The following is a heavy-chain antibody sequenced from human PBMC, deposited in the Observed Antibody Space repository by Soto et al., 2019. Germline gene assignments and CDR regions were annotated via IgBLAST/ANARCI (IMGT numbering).Heavy chain of an antibody. J-gene: IGHJ4*02. CDR2: ISAYNGNT. V-gene: IGHV1-18*01. CDR3: ARDPRSLRYYDELLEFDY. D-gene: IGHD3-9*01. CDR1: GYTFTSYG. Sequence: QVQLVQSGAEVKKPGASVKVSCKASGYTFTSYGISWVRQAPGQGLEWMGWISAYNGNTNYAQKLQGRVTMTTDTSTSTAYMELRSLRSDDTAVYYCARDPRSLRYYDELLEFDYWGQGTLVTVSS.